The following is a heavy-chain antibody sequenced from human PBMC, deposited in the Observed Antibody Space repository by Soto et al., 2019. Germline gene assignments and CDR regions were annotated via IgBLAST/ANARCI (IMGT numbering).Heavy chain of an antibody. CDR1: GFTFSNYA. J-gene: IGHJ6*02. Sequence: PGGSLRLSCAASGFTFSNYAMNWIRQAPGKGLEWLSSISANGRNAYYADSVKGRFTISRDNSKNTLYLQMNSLRAEDTAVYYCARDHIVVVPAATLLDGMDVWGQGTTVTVSS. V-gene: IGHV3-23*01. D-gene: IGHD2-2*01. CDR3: ARDHIVVVPAATLLDGMDV. CDR2: ISANGRNA.